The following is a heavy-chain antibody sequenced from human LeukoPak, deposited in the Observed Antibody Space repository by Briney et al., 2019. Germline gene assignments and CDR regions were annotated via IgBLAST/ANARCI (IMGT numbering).Heavy chain of an antibody. Sequence: GGSLRLSCAASGFTFSSYWMSWVRQAPGKGLEWVANIKQDGSEKYYADSVKGRFTISRDNSKNTLYLQMNSLRAEDTAVYYCASFRSVWDYFDYWGQGTLVTVSS. V-gene: IGHV3-7*03. CDR3: ASFRSVWDYFDY. CDR1: GFTFSSYW. J-gene: IGHJ4*02. D-gene: IGHD1-26*01. CDR2: IKQDGSEK.